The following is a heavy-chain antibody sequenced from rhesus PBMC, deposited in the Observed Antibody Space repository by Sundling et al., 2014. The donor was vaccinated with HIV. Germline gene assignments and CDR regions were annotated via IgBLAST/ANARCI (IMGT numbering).Heavy chain of an antibody. D-gene: IGHD1-44*01. J-gene: IGHJ6*01. CDR3: AREGVGTLYYYGFDS. CDR2: IYGSGGST. Sequence: QVQLQESGPGLVKPSETLSLTCAVSGGSISNYDWSWIRQPPGKGLEWIGDIYGSGGSTEYNPSLKSRVTISKDTSKNQFSLKLSSVTAADTAVYYCAREGVGTLYYYGFDSWGQGVVVTVSS. CDR1: GGSISNYD. V-gene: IGHV4-160*01.